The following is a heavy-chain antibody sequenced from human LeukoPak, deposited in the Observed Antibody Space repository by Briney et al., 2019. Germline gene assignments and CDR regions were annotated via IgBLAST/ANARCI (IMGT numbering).Heavy chain of an antibody. V-gene: IGHV1-69*06. J-gene: IGHJ4*02. CDR3: ATPGVGLRFLEWLPHPFDY. D-gene: IGHD3-3*01. CDR1: GGTFSSYA. CDR2: IIPIFGTA. Sequence: ASVKVSCKAPGGTFSSYAISWVRQAPGQGLEWMGGIIPIFGTAIYAQKFQGRVTMTEDTSTDTAYMELSSLRSEDTAVYYCATPGVGLRFLEWLPHPFDYWGQGTLVTVSS.